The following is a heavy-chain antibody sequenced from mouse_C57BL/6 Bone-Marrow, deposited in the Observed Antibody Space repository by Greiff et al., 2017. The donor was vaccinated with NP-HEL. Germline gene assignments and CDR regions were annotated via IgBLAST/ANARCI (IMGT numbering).Heavy chain of an antibody. CDR3: ARGGYYGSSPYYFDY. Sequence: QVQLQQPGTELVKPGASVKLSCKASGYTFTSYWMHWVKQRPGQGLEWIGNINPSNGGTNYNEKFKSKATLNVDKSSTTASKQLSSLTSEDSAVYYCARGGYYGSSPYYFDYWGQGTTLTVSS. V-gene: IGHV1-53*01. CDR2: INPSNGGT. CDR1: GYTFTSYW. J-gene: IGHJ2*01. D-gene: IGHD1-1*01.